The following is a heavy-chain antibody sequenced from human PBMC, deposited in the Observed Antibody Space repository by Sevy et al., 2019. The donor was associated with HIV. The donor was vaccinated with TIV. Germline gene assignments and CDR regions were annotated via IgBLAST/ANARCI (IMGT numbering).Heavy chain of an antibody. CDR3: GRGGWGGVNY. Sequence: GGSLRLSCAASGFTFSSYEMNWVRQAPGKGLEWVSYISSSGSTIYYADSVKGRFTISRDNAKNSLYLQMNSLRAEDTVFYYCGRGGWGGVNYRGQGTLVTVSS. D-gene: IGHD3-16*01. J-gene: IGHJ4*02. CDR1: GFTFSSYE. CDR2: ISSSGSTI. V-gene: IGHV3-48*03.